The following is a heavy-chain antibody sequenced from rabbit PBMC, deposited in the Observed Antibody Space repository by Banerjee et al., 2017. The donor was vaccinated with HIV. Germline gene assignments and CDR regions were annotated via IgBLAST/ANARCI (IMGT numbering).Heavy chain of an antibody. V-gene: IGHV1S40*01. CDR3: ARDLSSSGWSDFAL. D-gene: IGHD4-1*01. J-gene: IGHJ4*01. Sequence: QSLEESGGDLVKPGASLTLTCTASGFSFVGSYYMCWVRQAPGKGLEWIACIYTSSGGTHYASWAKGRLTISSHNAQNTLYLQLNSLTAADTATYFCARDLSSSGWSDFALWGPGTLVTVS. CDR2: IYTSSGGT. CDR1: GFSFVGSYY.